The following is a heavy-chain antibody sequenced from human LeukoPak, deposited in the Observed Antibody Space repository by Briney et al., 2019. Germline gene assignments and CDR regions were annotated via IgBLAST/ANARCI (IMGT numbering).Heavy chain of an antibody. CDR1: GYTFTSYY. CDR2: IYPRDGST. J-gene: IGHJ4*02. Sequence: ASVKVSCKASGYTFTSYYMHRVRQAPGQGLEWVGMIYPRDGSTSYAQNFQGRVTVTRDTSTSTVHMELSGLTSEDTAVYYCARDQEGFDYWGQGTLVTVSS. V-gene: IGHV1-46*01. CDR3: ARDQEGFDY.